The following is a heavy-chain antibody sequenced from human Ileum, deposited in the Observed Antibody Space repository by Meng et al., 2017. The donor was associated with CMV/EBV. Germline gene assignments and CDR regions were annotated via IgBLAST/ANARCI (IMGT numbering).Heavy chain of an antibody. CDR3: AKDRLRVTIFGVFT. V-gene: IGHV3-30*04. CDR2: ISHDGNNK. CDR1: GFPFSNYT. Sequence: SGFPFSNYTMHWVRQAPGKGLEWVAVISHDGNNKFYADSVQGRFTISRDNSKNTLYLQLDSLTIEDTAVYFCAKDRLRVTIFGVFTWGQGTLVTVSS. D-gene: IGHD3-3*01. J-gene: IGHJ5*02.